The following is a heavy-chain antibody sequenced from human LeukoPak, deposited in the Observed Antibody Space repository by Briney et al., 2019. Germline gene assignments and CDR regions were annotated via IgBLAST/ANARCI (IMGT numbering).Heavy chain of an antibody. CDR2: INPNSGGT. CDR3: AREFHYDILTGYPTGNQMPAAGPDY. J-gene: IGHJ4*02. V-gene: IGHV1-2*02. CDR1: GYTFTGYY. D-gene: IGHD3-9*01. Sequence: ASVKVSCKASGYTFTGYYMHWVRQAPGQGLEWMGWINPNSGGTNYAQKFQGRVTMTRDTSISTAYMELSRLRSDDTAVYYCAREFHYDILTGYPTGNQMPAAGPDYWGQGTLVTVSS.